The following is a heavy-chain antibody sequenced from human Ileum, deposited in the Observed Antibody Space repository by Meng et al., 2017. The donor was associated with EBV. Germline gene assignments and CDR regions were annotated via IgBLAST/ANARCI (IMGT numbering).Heavy chain of an antibody. Sequence: QEQLQASAPGLWKPAGALSLTLAFSGTSVSGGDWWGWVGQPPGKGLEWFGEVYHDGATNYHPSLKSRVTISLDKSKNEVNLHLNSLTAADTAVYFCARSSPIVRGLDYWGQGTLVTVSS. CDR3: ARSSPIVRGLDY. V-gene: IGHV4-4*01. CDR1: GTSVSGGDW. CDR2: VYHDGAT. J-gene: IGHJ4*02. D-gene: IGHD3-10*01.